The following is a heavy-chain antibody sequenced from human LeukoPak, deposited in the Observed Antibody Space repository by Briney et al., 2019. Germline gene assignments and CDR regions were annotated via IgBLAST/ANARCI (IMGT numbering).Heavy chain of an antibody. D-gene: IGHD3-10*01. CDR2: INPNSGGT. J-gene: IGHJ6*02. CDR3: AREPTYYYGSGSYPRGVYYYGMDV. CDR1: GYTFTGYY. Sequence: ASVKVSCKASGYTFTGYYMHWVRQAPGQGLEWMGWINPNSGGTNYAQKFQGRVTMTRDTSISTAYMELSRLRSDDTAVYYCAREPTYYYGSGSYPRGVYYYGMDVWGLGTTVTVSS. V-gene: IGHV1-2*02.